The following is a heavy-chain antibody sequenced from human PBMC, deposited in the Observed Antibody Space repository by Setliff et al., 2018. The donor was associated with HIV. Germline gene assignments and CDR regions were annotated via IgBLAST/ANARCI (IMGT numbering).Heavy chain of an antibody. CDR3: ARGGDYDSSGYYVT. J-gene: IGHJ4*02. V-gene: IGHV1-69*02. CDR2: IIPILGVP. Sequence: AASVKVSCKASGGPFTSSSIGWVRQAPGQGLEWMGRIIPILGVPRYAQKFQGRVTITADKSTSTSYMHLSSLRAEDTAVYFCARGGDYDSSGYYVTWGQGSLVTVSS. D-gene: IGHD3-22*01. CDR1: GGPFTSSS.